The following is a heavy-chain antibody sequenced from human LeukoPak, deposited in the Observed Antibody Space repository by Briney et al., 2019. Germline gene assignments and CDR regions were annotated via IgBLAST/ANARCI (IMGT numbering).Heavy chain of an antibody. CDR2: INHSGST. V-gene: IGHV4-34*01. D-gene: IGHD3-9*01. J-gene: IGHJ4*02. CDR1: GGSFSGYY. CDR3: ARGRHYDILTGYYNERYFDY. Sequence: SETLSLICAVYGGSFSGYYWNWLRQPPGKGLEWIGEINHSGSTNYNTSLRSRGTISVDTSKDDFSLKLSSVTAADTAVYYCARGRHYDILTGYYNERYFDYWGQGTLVTVSS.